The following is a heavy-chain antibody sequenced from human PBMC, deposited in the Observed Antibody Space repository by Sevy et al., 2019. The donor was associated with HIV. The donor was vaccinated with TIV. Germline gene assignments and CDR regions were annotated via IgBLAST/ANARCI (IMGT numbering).Heavy chain of an antibody. Sequence: SETLSLTCTVSGGSISSYYWSWIRQPAGKGLEWIGRIHSSGSTNQNPSLKSRVTMSIDTSKNQFSLKLTSVTAADTAGDYWAGGGGWNYCGGDCYSQDCWGQGTLVTVSS. CDR1: GGSISSYY. D-gene: IGHD2-21*02. CDR2: IHSSGST. J-gene: IGHJ4*02. V-gene: IGHV4-4*07. CDR3: AGGGGWNYCGGDCYSQDC.